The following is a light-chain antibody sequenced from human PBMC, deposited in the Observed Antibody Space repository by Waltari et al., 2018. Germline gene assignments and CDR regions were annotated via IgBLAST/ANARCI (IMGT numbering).Light chain of an antibody. CDR3: QFDGSSPYT. Sequence: EFLLTQSPGTLSVSPGERASLSCRASQSVNSHYLAWYQKKPGQPPRLLIYAASSRATGVPDKFSGSGSGTDFTLTISRLAPEDFAVYYCQFDGSSPYTFGQGTKLEIK. J-gene: IGKJ2*01. CDR2: AAS. CDR1: QSVNSHY. V-gene: IGKV3-20*01.